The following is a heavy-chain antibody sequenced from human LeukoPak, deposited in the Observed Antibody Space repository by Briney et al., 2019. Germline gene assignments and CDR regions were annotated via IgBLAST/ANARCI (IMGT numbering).Heavy chain of an antibody. Sequence: SETLSLTCTVSGGSISSSSYYWGWIRQPPGKGLEWIGSIYYSGSTYYNPSLKSRVTISVDTSKNQFSLKLSSVTAADTAVYYCARHFQYDHYYMDVWGKGTTVTVSS. D-gene: IGHD2-8*01. CDR3: ARHFQYDHYYMDV. CDR1: GGSISSSSYY. V-gene: IGHV4-39*01. J-gene: IGHJ6*03. CDR2: IYYSGST.